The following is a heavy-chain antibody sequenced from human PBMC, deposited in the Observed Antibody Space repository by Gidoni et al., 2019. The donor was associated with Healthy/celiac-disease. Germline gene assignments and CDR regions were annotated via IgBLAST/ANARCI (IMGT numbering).Heavy chain of an antibody. Sequence: QLQLQESGPGLVKPSETLSLTCTVSGGSISSSSYYWGWIRQPPGKGLEWIGSIYYSGSTYYNPSLKSRVTISVDTSKNQFSLKLSSVTAADTAVYYCAREGNIVVVPAASGDAFDIWGQGTMVTVSS. V-gene: IGHV4-39*02. CDR2: IYYSGST. J-gene: IGHJ3*02. CDR1: GGSISSSSYY. CDR3: AREGNIVVVPAASGDAFDI. D-gene: IGHD2-2*01.